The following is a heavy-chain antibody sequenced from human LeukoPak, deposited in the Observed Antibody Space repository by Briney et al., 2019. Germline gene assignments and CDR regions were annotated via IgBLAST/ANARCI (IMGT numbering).Heavy chain of an antibody. CDR2: TKKDGSEK. J-gene: IGHJ4*02. D-gene: IGHD2-21*01. CDR3: VREGYFVFDF. Sequence: GGSLRLSCGASGFTFSTYWMSWVRQAPGKGLEWVANTKKDGSEKYYVDCVKGRFTISRDNAKNSLYLQMNSLRVEDTAVYYCVREGYFVFDFWGQGALVTVSS. CDR1: GFTFSTYW. V-gene: IGHV3-7*01.